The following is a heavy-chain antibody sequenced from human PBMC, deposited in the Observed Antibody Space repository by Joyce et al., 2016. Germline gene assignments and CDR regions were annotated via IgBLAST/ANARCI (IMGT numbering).Heavy chain of an antibody. CDR1: GFTVSNYN. CDR2: INSGTTYK. J-gene: IGHJ4*02. V-gene: IGHV3-21*01. Sequence: EVHMVESGGGLVKPGGSLRLSCAASGFTVSNYNMNWVRQAPGKGLEWVSSINSGTTYKYYADSVQGRFTISRDNAKNSLYLQMNSLRAEDTAVYYCARDLGYFDYWGQGTLVTVSS. CDR3: ARDLGYFDY.